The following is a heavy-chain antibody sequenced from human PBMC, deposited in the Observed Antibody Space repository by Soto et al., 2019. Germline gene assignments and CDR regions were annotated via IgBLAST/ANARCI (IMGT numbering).Heavy chain of an antibody. J-gene: IGHJ6*02. Sequence: ASVKVSCKASGYTFTSYYMHWVRQAPGQGLEWLGIINTSGGGTSYAQKFQGRVSMTRDTSTSTVYMELSSLRSEDTAVYYCARVIRGGSPKVMDVWGQGTTVTVS. CDR2: INTSGGGT. D-gene: IGHD2-15*01. CDR1: GYTFTSYY. CDR3: ARVIRGGSPKVMDV. V-gene: IGHV1-46*01.